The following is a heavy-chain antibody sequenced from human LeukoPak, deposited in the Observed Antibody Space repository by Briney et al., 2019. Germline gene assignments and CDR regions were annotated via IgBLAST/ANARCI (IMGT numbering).Heavy chain of an antibody. D-gene: IGHD2-2*01. CDR1: GYTFTSYD. Sequence: GASVKVSCKASGYTFTSYDINWVRQATGQGLEWMGWMNPNSGNTGYAQKFQGRVTITRNTSISTAYMELSSLRSEDTAVYYCARADIVVVPAAGPSYYYYMDVWGKGTTVTVSS. J-gene: IGHJ6*03. CDR3: ARADIVVVPAAGPSYYYYMDV. V-gene: IGHV1-8*03. CDR2: MNPNSGNT.